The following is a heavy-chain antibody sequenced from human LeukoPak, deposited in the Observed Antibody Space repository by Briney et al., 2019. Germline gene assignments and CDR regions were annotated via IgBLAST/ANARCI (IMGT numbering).Heavy chain of an antibody. CDR2: ISPGGGPT. CDR3: AKDGAWLRFDD. J-gene: IGHJ4*02. D-gene: IGHD5-12*01. Sequence: GGTLRLSCAGSGFPFSSYGMNWVRQAPGKGLEWVSGISPGGGPTYYADSVKGRFTISRDDSKNTLYLQMNNLRAEDTAVYYCAKDGAWLRFDDWGQGILVTVSS. V-gene: IGHV3-23*01. CDR1: GFPFSSYG.